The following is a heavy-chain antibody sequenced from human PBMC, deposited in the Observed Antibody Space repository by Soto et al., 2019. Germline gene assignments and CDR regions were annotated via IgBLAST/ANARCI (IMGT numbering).Heavy chain of an antibody. Sequence: QVKLQESGPGLVKPSETLSLTCTVSGGSISSDYWSWIRQPPGKGLEWIAYIYYSASTNYIPSLKSRVAISGDTSKNQFSLKLSSVTAADTAVYYCARTVIGGFDYWGQGTLVTVSS. V-gene: IGHV4-59*01. J-gene: IGHJ4*02. CDR1: GGSISSDY. CDR2: IYYSAST. CDR3: ARTVIGGFDY. D-gene: IGHD3-16*02.